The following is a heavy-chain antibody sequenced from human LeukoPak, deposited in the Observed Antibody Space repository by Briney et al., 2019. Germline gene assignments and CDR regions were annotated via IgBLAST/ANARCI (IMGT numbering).Heavy chain of an antibody. D-gene: IGHD2-15*01. V-gene: IGHV3-7*03. Sequence: GGSLRLSCAASGCTFSSYWMSWVRQAPGKGLEWVANIKQDGSEKYYVDSVKGRFTISRDNAKNSLYLQMNSLRAEDTAVYYCARVMGYCSGGSCYCFDYWGQGTLVTVSS. CDR3: ARVMGYCSGGSCYCFDY. CDR1: GCTFSSYW. CDR2: IKQDGSEK. J-gene: IGHJ4*02.